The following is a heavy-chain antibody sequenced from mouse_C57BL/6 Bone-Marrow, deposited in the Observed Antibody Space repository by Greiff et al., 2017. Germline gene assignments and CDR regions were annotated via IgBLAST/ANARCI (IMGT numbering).Heavy chain of an antibody. J-gene: IGHJ2*01. Sequence: EVMLVESGGGLVKPGGSLKLSCAASGFTFSDYGMHWVRQAPEKGLEWVAYISSGSSTIYYADTVKGRFTISRDNAKNTLFLQMTSLRSEDTAMYYGARCYYGSREYYFDYWGQGTTLTVSS. V-gene: IGHV5-17*01. CDR1: GFTFSDYG. CDR3: ARCYYGSREYYFDY. CDR2: ISSGSSTI. D-gene: IGHD1-1*01.